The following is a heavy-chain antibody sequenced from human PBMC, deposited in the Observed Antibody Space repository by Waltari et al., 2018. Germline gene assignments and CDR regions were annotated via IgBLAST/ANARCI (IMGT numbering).Heavy chain of an antibody. CDR2: SISFATTS. J-gene: IGHJ5*02. V-gene: IGHV3-11*01. CDR3: AKGRQQLIP. CDR1: GCTFRDYY. D-gene: IGHD6-13*01. Sequence: QKQLVESGGGLVKPGGSLTLSCAASGCTFRDYYMTWVGPAPGKGLECIAHSISFATTSDYADSLKGRFTISRDNANSAVYLQIVSLRPDDTAVYYCAKGRQQLIPWGQGTLVTVSS.